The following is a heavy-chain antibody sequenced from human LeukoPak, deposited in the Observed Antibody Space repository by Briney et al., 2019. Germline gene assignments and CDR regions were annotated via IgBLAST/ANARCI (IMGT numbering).Heavy chain of an antibody. CDR1: GGSFSGYY. Sequence: PSETLSLTCAVYGGSFSGYYWSWIRQPPGKGLEWIGEINHSGSTNYNPSLKSRVTISVDTSKNQFSLKLSSVTAADTAVYYCARVSWDGAFDIWGQGTMVTVSS. J-gene: IGHJ3*02. D-gene: IGHD6-13*01. V-gene: IGHV4-34*01. CDR2: INHSGST. CDR3: ARVSWDGAFDI.